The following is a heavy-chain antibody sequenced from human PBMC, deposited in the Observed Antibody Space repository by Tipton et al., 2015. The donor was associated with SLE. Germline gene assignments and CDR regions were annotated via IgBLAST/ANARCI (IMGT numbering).Heavy chain of an antibody. Sequence: TLSLTCTVSGDSVNSTTYYWVWIRQPPGKGLEWIGSIYSSGITNYSPSLKSRLIMSVDTSKNQFSLRLSSVTTADTAVYYCAAATGNFDSWGQGTLVTVSS. V-gene: IGHV4-39*07. CDR3: AAATGNFDS. J-gene: IGHJ4*02. D-gene: IGHD6-13*01. CDR2: IYSSGIT. CDR1: GDSVNSTTYY.